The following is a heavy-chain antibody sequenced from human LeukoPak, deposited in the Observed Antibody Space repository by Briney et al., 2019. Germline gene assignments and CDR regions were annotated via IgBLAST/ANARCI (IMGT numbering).Heavy chain of an antibody. CDR2: NSGSGGST. CDR1: GFTFSSYG. D-gene: IGHD3-9*01. J-gene: IGHJ4*02. Sequence: SGGSLRLSCTASGFTFSSYGMSWVRQAPGKGLEWVSTNSGSGGSTYYADSVQGRFTISRDNSKNTLFLQMHSLRVEDTAVYYCAALPTGYQNFDYGGQGTLVTVSS. CDR3: AALPTGYQNFDY. V-gene: IGHV3-23*01.